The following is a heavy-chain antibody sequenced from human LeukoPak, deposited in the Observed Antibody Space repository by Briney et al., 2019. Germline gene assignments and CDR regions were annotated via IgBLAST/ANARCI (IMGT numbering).Heavy chain of an antibody. CDR3: ARDLVCGGDCPDAFDI. D-gene: IGHD2-21*02. Sequence: GGSLRLSCAASVFTVSSNYMSWVRQAPGKGLEWVSVIYSGGSTYYADSVKGRFTISRDNSKNTLYLQMNSLRAEDTAVYYCARDLVCGGDCPDAFDIWGQGTMVTVSS. CDR1: VFTVSSNY. J-gene: IGHJ3*02. CDR2: IYSGGST. V-gene: IGHV3-53*01.